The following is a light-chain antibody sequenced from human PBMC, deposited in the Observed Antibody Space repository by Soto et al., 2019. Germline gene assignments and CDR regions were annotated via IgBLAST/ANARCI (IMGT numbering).Light chain of an antibody. CDR1: QGLRSN. J-gene: IGKJ5*01. CDR2: DAS. V-gene: IGKV1-33*01. CDR3: QQYDILPIT. Sequence: IQLTQSPSSLSASVGDRVTITCRASQGLRSNLAWHQQKPGEAPNLLIYDASNLEIGVPSRFSGSGSGTHFTFTISSLQTEDIGTYYCQQYDILPITFGRGTRLEIK.